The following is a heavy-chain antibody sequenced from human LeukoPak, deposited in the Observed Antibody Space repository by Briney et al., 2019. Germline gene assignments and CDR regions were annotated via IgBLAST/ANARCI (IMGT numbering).Heavy chain of an antibody. CDR2: ISSSGSTI. V-gene: IGHV3-11*01. D-gene: IGHD2-2*01. CDR3: AKAGQYQLLFPDY. CDR1: GFTFSDYY. Sequence: GGSLRLSCAASGFTFSDYYMSWIRQAPGKGLEWVSYISSSGSTIYYADSVKGRFTISRDNSKNTLYLQMNSLRAEDTAVYYCAKAGQYQLLFPDYWGQGTLVTVSS. J-gene: IGHJ4*02.